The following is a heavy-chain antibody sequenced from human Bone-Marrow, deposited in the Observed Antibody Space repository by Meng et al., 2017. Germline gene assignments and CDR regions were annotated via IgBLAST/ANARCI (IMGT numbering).Heavy chain of an antibody. Sequence: QVQLVQPGAGVKKPGSSVKVSCKASGGNFSSYAISWVRQAPGQGLEWMGGIIPIFGTANYAQKFQGRVTITADESTSTAYMELSSLRSEDTAVYYCARESRDIAMAGVYWGQGTLVTVSS. CDR2: IIPIFGTA. CDR3: ARESRDIAMAGVY. J-gene: IGHJ4*02. CDR1: GGNFSSYA. D-gene: IGHD6-19*01. V-gene: IGHV1-69*01.